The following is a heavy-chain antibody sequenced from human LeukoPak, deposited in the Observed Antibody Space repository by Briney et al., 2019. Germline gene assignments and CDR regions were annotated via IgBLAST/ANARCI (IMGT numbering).Heavy chain of an antibody. D-gene: IGHD3-3*01. V-gene: IGHV3-53*01. CDR1: GFTVSSNY. Sequence: GGSLRLSCAASGFTVSSNYMSWVRQAPGKGLEWVSVIYSGGSTFYADSVKGRFTISRDNSKNTLYLQMSSLRAEDTAVYYCAKFTIFGVVTYFDYWGQGTLVTDSS. CDR2: IYSGGST. J-gene: IGHJ4*02. CDR3: AKFTIFGVVTYFDY.